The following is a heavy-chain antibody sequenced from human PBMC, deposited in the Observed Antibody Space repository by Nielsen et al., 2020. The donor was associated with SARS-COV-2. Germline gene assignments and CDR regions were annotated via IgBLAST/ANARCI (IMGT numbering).Heavy chain of an antibody. CDR3: AKISCSHRHYFDF. Sequence: GESLQTPCLSSGFTSRNAWLTWVRQAPGQGLAWVGRLKATTDGETTVYADSVKGRFTISRDNSKNTLYLQLNRLRAEDTDVFYCAKISCSHRHYFDFWGQGAMVTVSS. CDR2: LKATTDGETT. D-gene: IGHD1-14*01. V-gene: IGHV3-15*01. J-gene: IGHJ4*02. CDR1: GFTSRNAW.